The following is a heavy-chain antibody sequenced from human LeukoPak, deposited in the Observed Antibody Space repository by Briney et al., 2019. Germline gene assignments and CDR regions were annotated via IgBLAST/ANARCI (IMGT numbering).Heavy chain of an antibody. CDR1: GYTFTSYG. J-gene: IGHJ3*02. Sequence: ASVKVSCKASGYTFTSYGISWVRQAPGQGLEWMGWISAYNGNTNYAQKLQGRVTMTRDTSISTAYMELSRLRSDDTAVYYCASGTRGYSYGWVRAFDIWGQGTMVTVSS. V-gene: IGHV1-18*01. CDR2: ISAYNGNT. D-gene: IGHD5-18*01. CDR3: ASGTRGYSYGWVRAFDI.